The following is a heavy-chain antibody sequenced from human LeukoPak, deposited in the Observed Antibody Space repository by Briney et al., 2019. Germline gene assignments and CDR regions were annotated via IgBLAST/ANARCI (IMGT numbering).Heavy chain of an antibody. CDR2: MSGNGGST. CDR3: AKDMSRYYNYGMDV. J-gene: IGHJ6*02. CDR1: GFTFSSYS. D-gene: IGHD3-16*01. Sequence: GGSLRLSCAASGFTFSSYSMHWVRQAPGKGLEWVSVMSGNGGSTYYADSVKGRFTISRDNSKNTLYLQINSLRAEDTAVYYCAKDMSRYYNYGMDVWGQGTTVTVSS. V-gene: IGHV3-23*01.